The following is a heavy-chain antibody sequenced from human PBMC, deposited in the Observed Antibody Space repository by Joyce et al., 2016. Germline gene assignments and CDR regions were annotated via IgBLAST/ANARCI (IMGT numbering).Heavy chain of an antibody. J-gene: IGHJ4*02. Sequence: QVQVVQSGAEVKKPGASVKVSCRASGYPFTDYSIHWVRQAPGQGLEGMGRINPKSGDTNYAQNFQGRVTMTRDTSINTAYMELSSLRSDDTAVYYCARGDLLDWGQGTLVTVSS. CDR2: INPKSGDT. CDR1: GYPFTDYS. CDR3: ARGDLLD. V-gene: IGHV1-2*06. D-gene: IGHD2-8*02.